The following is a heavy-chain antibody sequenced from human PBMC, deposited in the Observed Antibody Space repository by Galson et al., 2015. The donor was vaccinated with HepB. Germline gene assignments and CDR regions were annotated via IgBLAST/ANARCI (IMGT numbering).Heavy chain of an antibody. D-gene: IGHD3-10*01. Sequence: SETLSLTCAVYGVSFSDYYWNWNRQPPGKGPEWIGEINHSGSPKYNPSLKSRVTISVDTSKKQFSLKLSSVTAADTAVYYCPYFFGSGSFFMDVWGQGTAVTVSS. CDR1: GVSFSDYY. CDR3: PYFFGSGSFFMDV. V-gene: IGHV4-34*01. J-gene: IGHJ6*02. CDR2: INHSGSP.